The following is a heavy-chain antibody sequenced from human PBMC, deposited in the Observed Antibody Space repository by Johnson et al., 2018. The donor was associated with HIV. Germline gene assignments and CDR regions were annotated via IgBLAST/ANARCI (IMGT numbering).Heavy chain of an antibody. J-gene: IGHJ3*02. V-gene: IGHV3-74*02. CDR2: INSDGSST. CDR3: ARVSTMIVVARNDAFDS. D-gene: IGHD3-22*01. Sequence: EVQLVESGGGLVQPGGSLRLSCAASGFTFSSYWMHWVRQAPGKGLVWVSRINSDGSSTSYADSVKGRFTISRDNSKNSLYLQMNSLRAEDTALYYCARVSTMIVVARNDAFDSWGQGTMVTVSS. CDR1: GFTFSSYW.